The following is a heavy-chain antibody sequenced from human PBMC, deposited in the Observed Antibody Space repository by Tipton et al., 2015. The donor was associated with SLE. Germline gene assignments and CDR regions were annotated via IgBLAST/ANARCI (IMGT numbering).Heavy chain of an antibody. Sequence: TLSLTCTVSGYSISTGFYWGWIRQPPGKGLDWIGHVSPSGDTNYNPSLESRVTISRDTPNNQFSLKLNSVTAADTAIYYCARVGYSSGSYYFDYWGQGTLVTVSS. CDR1: GYSISTGFY. CDR2: VSPSGDT. CDR3: ARVGYSSGSYYFDY. D-gene: IGHD6-19*01. J-gene: IGHJ4*02. V-gene: IGHV4-38-2*02.